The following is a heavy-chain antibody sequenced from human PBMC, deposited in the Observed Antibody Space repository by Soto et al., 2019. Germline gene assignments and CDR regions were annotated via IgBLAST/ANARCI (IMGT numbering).Heavy chain of an antibody. CDR2: ISYDGSNK. D-gene: IGHD1-1*01. CDR1: GFTFSSYG. CDR3: AKLCVTTAEYFDY. J-gene: IGHJ4*02. Sequence: GGSLRLSCAASGFTFSSYGMHWVRQAPGKGLEWVAVISYDGSNKYYADSVKGRFTISRDNSKNTLHLQMNSLRAEDTAVYYCAKLCVTTAEYFDYWGQGTLVTVSS. V-gene: IGHV3-30*18.